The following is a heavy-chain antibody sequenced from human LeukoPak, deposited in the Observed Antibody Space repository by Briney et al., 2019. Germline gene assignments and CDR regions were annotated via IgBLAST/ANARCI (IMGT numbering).Heavy chain of an antibody. Sequence: PGGSLRLSCAASGFTFSSYWMSWVRQAPGKGLEWVANIKQDGGEKRYVDSVKGRFAISRDNAENSLYLQMNSLKAEDTAVYYCGRFTRSGDSVYWGQGTLVTVSS. D-gene: IGHD7-27*01. J-gene: IGHJ4*02. CDR2: IKQDGGEK. CDR3: GRFTRSGDSVY. V-gene: IGHV3-7*04. CDR1: GFTFSSYW.